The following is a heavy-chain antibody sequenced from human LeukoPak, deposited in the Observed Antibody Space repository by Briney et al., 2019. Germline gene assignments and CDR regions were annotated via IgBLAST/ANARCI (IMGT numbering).Heavy chain of an antibody. J-gene: IGHJ6*04. Sequence: GASVKVSCKASGGTFSSYAISWVRQAPGQGLEWMGGIIPIFGTANYAQKFQGRVTITADESTSTAYMELSSLRSEDTAGYYCAREATYCSSTSCYALDYYYGMDVWGKGTTVTVSS. CDR2: IIPIFGTA. CDR1: GGTFSSYA. V-gene: IGHV1-69*13. CDR3: AREATYCSSTSCYALDYYYGMDV. D-gene: IGHD2-2*01.